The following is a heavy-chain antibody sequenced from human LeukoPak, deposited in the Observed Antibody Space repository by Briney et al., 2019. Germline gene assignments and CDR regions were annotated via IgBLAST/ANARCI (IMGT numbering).Heavy chain of an antibody. CDR3: ARDATVTFYYYYYYMDV. D-gene: IGHD4-11*01. V-gene: IGHV3-66*01. Sequence: GGSLRLSCAASGFTVSSNYMSWVRQAPGRGLEWASVIYSGGNTYYADSVKGRFTISRDNSKNTLYLQMNSLRAEDTAVYYCARDATVTFYYYYYYMDVWGKGTTVTVSS. CDR2: IYSGGNT. CDR1: GFTVSSNY. J-gene: IGHJ6*03.